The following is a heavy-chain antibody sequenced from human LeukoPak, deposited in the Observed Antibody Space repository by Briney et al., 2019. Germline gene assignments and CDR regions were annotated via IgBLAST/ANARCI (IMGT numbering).Heavy chain of an antibody. D-gene: IGHD3-22*01. V-gene: IGHV1-2*04. CDR2: INPNSGGT. CDR3: AREDYYDSSGYYHWFDP. Sequence: ASVKVSCKASGYTFTGFYMHWVRQAPGQGLEWMVWINPNSGGTNYAQKFQGWVTMTRDTSISTAYMELSRLRSDDTAVYYCAREDYYDSSGYYHWFDPWGQGTLVTVSS. CDR1: GYTFTGFY. J-gene: IGHJ5*02.